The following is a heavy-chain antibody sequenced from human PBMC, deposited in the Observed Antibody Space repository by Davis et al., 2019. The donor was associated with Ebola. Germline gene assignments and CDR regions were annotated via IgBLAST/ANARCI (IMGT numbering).Heavy chain of an antibody. CDR2: INHSGST. CDR3: ARVQGSSVYYYYYGMDV. D-gene: IGHD6-6*01. CDR1: GGSFSGYY. J-gene: IGHJ6*02. V-gene: IGHV4-34*01. Sequence: MPSETLSLTCAVYGGSFSGYYWSWIRQPPGKGLEWIGEINHSGSTNYNPSLKSRVTISVDTSKNQFSLKLSSVTAADTAVYYCARVQGSSVYYYYYGMDVWGQGTTVTVS.